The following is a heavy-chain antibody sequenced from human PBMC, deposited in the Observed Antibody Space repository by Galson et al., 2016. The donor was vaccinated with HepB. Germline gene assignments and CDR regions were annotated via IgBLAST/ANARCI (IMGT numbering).Heavy chain of an antibody. Sequence: SLRLSCAASGFVFSDYYMSWLRQAPGKGPEWISYIAGSSSTTYDADSVKGRFTVSRDNARQTLFLQMDSLRVEDTAVYFCARDREPETTMPIFDHWGQGVLVTVSS. CDR1: GFVFSDYY. CDR3: ARDREPETTMPIFDH. CDR2: IAGSSSTT. V-gene: IGHV3-11*01. J-gene: IGHJ4*02. D-gene: IGHD4-17*01.